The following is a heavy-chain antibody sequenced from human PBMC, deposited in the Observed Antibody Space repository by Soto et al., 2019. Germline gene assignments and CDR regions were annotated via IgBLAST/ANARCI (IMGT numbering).Heavy chain of an antibody. V-gene: IGHV1-69*13. CDR1: GGTFSSYA. D-gene: IGHD3-22*01. J-gene: IGHJ5*02. Sequence: GASVKVSCKASGGTFSSYAISWVRQAPGQGLEWMGGIIPIFGTANYAQKFQGRVTITADESTSTAYMELSSLRSEDTAVYYCARAGRFTMTGGLDPWGQGTLVTVSS. CDR2: IIPIFGTA. CDR3: ARAGRFTMTGGLDP.